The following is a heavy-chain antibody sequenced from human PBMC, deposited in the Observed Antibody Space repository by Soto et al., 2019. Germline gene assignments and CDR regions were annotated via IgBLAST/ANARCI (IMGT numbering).Heavy chain of an antibody. Sequence: ASVKVSCKASGYTFTSYYMHWVRQAPGQGLEWMGWMNPNSGNTGYAQKFQGRVTMTRNTSISTAYMELSSLRSDDTAVYYCAREDTSMAFDCWGQGTLVTVSS. CDR1: GYTFTSYY. CDR2: MNPNSGNT. J-gene: IGHJ4*02. V-gene: IGHV1-8*02. D-gene: IGHD5-18*01. CDR3: AREDTSMAFDC.